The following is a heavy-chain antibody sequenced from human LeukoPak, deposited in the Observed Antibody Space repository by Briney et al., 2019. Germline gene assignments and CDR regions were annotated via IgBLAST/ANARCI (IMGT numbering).Heavy chain of an antibody. CDR1: GYSISSGYY. V-gene: IGHV4-38-2*01. Sequence: SETLSLTXAVSGYSISSGYYWGWIRQPPGKGLERIGSMYHSGSTHYSPSLKSRVTISVDTSKNQFSLKLSSVTAADTAVYYCARTLYSSSSKTGNWFDPWGQGALVTVSS. J-gene: IGHJ5*02. CDR2: MYHSGST. CDR3: ARTLYSSSSKTGNWFDP. D-gene: IGHD6-6*01.